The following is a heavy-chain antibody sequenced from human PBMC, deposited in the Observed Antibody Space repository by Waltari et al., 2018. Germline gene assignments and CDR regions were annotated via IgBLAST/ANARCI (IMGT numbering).Heavy chain of an antibody. CDR2: IIPIFGTA. D-gene: IGHD3-22*01. Sequence: QVQLVQSGAEVKKPGSSVKVSCKASGGTFSSYAISWVRQAPGQGLEWMGGIIPIFGTANYAQKFQGRVTITADESTSTAYMELSSLRSEDTAVYYCARDLRLFSSGYYYYYGMDVWGQGTTVTVSS. V-gene: IGHV1-69*01. CDR3: ARDLRLFSSGYYYYYGMDV. CDR1: GGTFSSYA. J-gene: IGHJ6*02.